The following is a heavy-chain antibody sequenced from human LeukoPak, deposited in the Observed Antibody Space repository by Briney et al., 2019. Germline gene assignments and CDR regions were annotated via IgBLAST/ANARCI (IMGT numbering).Heavy chain of an antibody. CDR2: ISYDGSNA. J-gene: IGHJ6*02. V-gene: IGHV3-30*18. CDR3: AKGFDYYCDSSQYYYGMDV. Sequence: GGSLRLSCAASGFTFSSYGMHWVRQAPGKGLEWVALISYDGSNAYYADSVKGRFTISRDNSKNTVFLQMICLRAEDTAVYYCAKGFDYYCDSSQYYYGMDVWGQGTTVTVS. CDR1: GFTFSSYG. D-gene: IGHD3-22*01.